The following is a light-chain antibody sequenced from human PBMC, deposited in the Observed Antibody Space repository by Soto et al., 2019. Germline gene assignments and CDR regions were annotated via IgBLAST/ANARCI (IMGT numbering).Light chain of an antibody. V-gene: IGLV2-14*01. Sequence: QSALTQPRSVSGSPGQLVTISCTGSSNDVGAYKYVSWYQQPPGKAPKLMIFEVSNRPSGVSNRFSASKSGNTASLTISGLQAEDEADYYCSSYTSSTTWVFGGGTKLTVL. CDR2: EVS. CDR1: SNDVGAYKY. J-gene: IGLJ3*02. CDR3: SSYTSSTTWV.